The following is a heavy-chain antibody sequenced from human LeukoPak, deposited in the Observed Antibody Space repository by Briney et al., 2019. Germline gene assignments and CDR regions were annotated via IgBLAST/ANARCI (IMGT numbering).Heavy chain of an antibody. Sequence: GGSLRLSCAASGFTFSSYAMSWVRQAPGKGLEWVSAFSGSGGSTYYADSVKGRFTISRDNSKSTLYLQMNSLRAEDTAVYYCARGAARMVEMGTIISFHYWGQGTLVTVSS. CDR3: ARGAARMVEMGTIISFHY. D-gene: IGHD5-24*01. CDR2: FSGSGGST. CDR1: GFTFSSYA. V-gene: IGHV3-23*01. J-gene: IGHJ4*02.